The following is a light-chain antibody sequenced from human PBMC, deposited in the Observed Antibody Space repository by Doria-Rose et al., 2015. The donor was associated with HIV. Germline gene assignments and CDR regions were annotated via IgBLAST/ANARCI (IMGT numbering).Light chain of an antibody. Sequence: EIVMTQSPGTLSLSPGERATLSCRASQSFSSTYLAWYQQKPGQAPSLLIYDGSTRSTGVPDRFSASGSGTDFTLTINRLEPEDFALYYCHQYGTSFTFGQGTKVEI. J-gene: IGKJ1*01. CDR3: HQYGTSFT. V-gene: IGKV3-20*01. CDR1: QSFSSTY. CDR2: DGS.